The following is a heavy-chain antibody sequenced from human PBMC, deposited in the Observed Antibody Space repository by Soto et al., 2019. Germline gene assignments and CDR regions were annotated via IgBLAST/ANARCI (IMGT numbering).Heavy chain of an antibody. V-gene: IGHV4-39*01. CDR1: GGSISSFSYY. J-gene: IGHJ4*02. Sequence: QLQLQESGPGLVKPSETLSLTCTVSGGSISSFSYYWGWIRQPPGKGLEWIGSIYYSGSTYYNPSLKSRVTISVDTSKNQFSLKLSSVTAADTAVYYCARASGSYLYHFDYWGQGTLVTVSS. D-gene: IGHD1-26*01. CDR2: IYYSGST. CDR3: ARASGSYLYHFDY.